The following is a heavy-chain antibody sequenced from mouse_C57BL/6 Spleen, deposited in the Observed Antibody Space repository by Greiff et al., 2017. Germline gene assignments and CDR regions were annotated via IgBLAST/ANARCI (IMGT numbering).Heavy chain of an antibody. Sequence: QVQLQQSGPELVKPGASVKISCKASGYSFTSYYLPWVKQRPGQGLEWIGWIYPGSGNTNYNEKFKGKATLTVDQSSSTAYMQLSSLTSEDSAIYYCARDIYDGYFYTLDYWGQGTSVTGSS. J-gene: IGHJ4*01. D-gene: IGHD2-3*01. CDR2: IYPGSGNT. CDR3: ARDIYDGYFYTLDY. CDR1: GYSFTSYY. V-gene: IGHV1-66*01.